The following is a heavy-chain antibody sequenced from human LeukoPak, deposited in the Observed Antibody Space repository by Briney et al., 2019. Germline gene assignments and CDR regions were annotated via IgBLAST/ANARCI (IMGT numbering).Heavy chain of an antibody. J-gene: IGHJ5*02. D-gene: IGHD3-3*01. CDR3: ARAAVFGVVMNWFDP. CDR2: ISAYNGNT. Sequence: ASVKVSCKASGYTFTSYGISWVRQAPGQGLEWMGWISAYNGNTNYAQKFQGRVTMTRDTSISTAYMELSRLRSDDTAVYYCARAAVFGVVMNWFDPWGQGTLVTVSS. V-gene: IGHV1-18*01. CDR1: GYTFTSYG.